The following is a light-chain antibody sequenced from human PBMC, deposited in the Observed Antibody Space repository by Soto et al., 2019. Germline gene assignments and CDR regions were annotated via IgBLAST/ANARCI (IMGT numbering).Light chain of an antibody. CDR2: EVS. J-gene: IGKJ4*01. CDR3: MQTTQFPLT. V-gene: IGKV2-24*01. CDR1: QSLVHIDGNTY. Sequence: DIVLTQTPLSSPVTLGQPASISCRSSQSLVHIDGNTYLNWLQQRPVQPPRLLIYEVSNRFSGVPDRFSGSGAGTDFTLESSRVEAEDVGVYYCMQTTQFPLTFGGGTKVEIK.